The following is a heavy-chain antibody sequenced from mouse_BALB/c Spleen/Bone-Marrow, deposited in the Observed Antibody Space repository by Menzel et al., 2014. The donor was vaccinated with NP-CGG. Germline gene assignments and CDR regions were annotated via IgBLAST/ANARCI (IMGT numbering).Heavy chain of an antibody. CDR3: ARPVYRYDPPAY. V-gene: IGHV4-1*02. Sequence: EVMLVESGGGLVQPGASLKLSCAASRFGFSRYWMSWVRQAPGKGLEWIGEINPDSSTLNYTPSLKDKFIISRDNAKNTLYLQMNKVRSEDTALYYCARPVYRYDPPAYWGQGTTLTVSS. J-gene: IGHJ2*01. CDR1: RFGFSRYW. CDR2: INPDSSTL. D-gene: IGHD2-14*01.